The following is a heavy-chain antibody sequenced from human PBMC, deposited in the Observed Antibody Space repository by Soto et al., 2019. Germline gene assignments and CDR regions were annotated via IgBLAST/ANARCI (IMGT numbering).Heavy chain of an antibody. D-gene: IGHD4-17*01. CDR1: GYTFTSYA. V-gene: IGHV1-3*01. CDR3: ARDRRRYDYGEYYDY. CDR2: INAGNGNT. Sequence: ASVKVSCKASGYTFTSYAMHWVRQAPGQRLEWMGWINAGNGNTKYSQKFQGRVTITRDTSASTAYMELSSLRSEDTAVYYCARDRRRYDYGEYYDYWGQGTLVTVSS. J-gene: IGHJ4*02.